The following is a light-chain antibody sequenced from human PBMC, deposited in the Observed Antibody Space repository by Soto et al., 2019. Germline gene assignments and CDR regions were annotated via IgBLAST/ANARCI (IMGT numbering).Light chain of an antibody. CDR3: SSYTSSSTMV. Sequence: QSALTQPASVSGSPGQSITISCTGTSSDVGGYNYVSWYQQHPGKAPKLMIYDVSNRPSGVSNRFSGSKSGNTASLTISGLQAEDEDNSSCSSYTSSSTMVFGGGTKLTVL. V-gene: IGLV2-14*01. CDR1: SSDVGGYNY. CDR2: DVS. J-gene: IGLJ2*01.